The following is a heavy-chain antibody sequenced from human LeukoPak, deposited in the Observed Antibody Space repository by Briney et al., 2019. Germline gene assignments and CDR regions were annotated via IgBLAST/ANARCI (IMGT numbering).Heavy chain of an antibody. CDR1: GFTFSSYS. CDR2: ISSSSSYI. CDR3: ARDKVRGSILTGYYNYYYYGMDV. D-gene: IGHD3-9*01. J-gene: IGHJ6*02. V-gene: IGHV3-21*01. Sequence: PGGSLRLSCVASGFTFSSYSMNWVRQAPGKGLEWVSSISSSSSYIYYADSVKGRFTISRDNAKNSLYLQMNSLRAEDTAVYYCARDKVRGSILTGYYNYYYYGMDVWGQGTTVTVSS.